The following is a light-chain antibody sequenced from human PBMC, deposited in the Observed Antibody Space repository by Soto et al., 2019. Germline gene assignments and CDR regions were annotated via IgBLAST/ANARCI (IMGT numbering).Light chain of an antibody. V-gene: IGKV3-15*01. J-gene: IGKJ2*01. CDR2: GAS. CDR3: QQYNNWPPLYT. Sequence: EIGMTQSPATMSVSPGERATLSCRARQSVSSNLAWYQQKPGQAPRLLIYGASTRATGIPARFSGSGSGTECTLTISSLQSEDFAVYYCQQYNNWPPLYTFGHGTKLEIK. CDR1: QSVSSN.